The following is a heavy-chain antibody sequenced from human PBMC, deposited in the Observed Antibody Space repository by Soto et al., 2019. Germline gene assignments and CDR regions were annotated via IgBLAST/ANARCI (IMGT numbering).Heavy chain of an antibody. CDR3: ARKYGDYYDSSGYQNWFDP. CDR1: GYTFTSYG. CDR2: ISAYNGNT. Sequence: SVKVSCKASGYTFTSYGISWVRQAPGQGLEWMGWISAYNGNTNYAQKLQGRVTMTTDTSTSTAYMELRSLRSDDTAVYYCARKYGDYYDSSGYQNWFDPWGQGTLVTASS. J-gene: IGHJ5*02. V-gene: IGHV1-18*01. D-gene: IGHD3-22*01.